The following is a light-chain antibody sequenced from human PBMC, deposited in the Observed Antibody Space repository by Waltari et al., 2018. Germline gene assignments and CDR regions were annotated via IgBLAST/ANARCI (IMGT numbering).Light chain of an antibody. CDR3: QSYDDSLRWV. V-gene: IGLV1-40*01. CDR2: CNC. Sequence: QSVLTQPPSASGAPGQRVTISCTGSDSNIGSGYDVHWYRQFPGTATKLLIYCNCNRPSGVPDRFSASKSGTSAYLANSGLQAEDEADYCCQSYDDSLRWVFGGGTKVTVL. J-gene: IGLJ3*02. CDR1: DSNIGSGYD.